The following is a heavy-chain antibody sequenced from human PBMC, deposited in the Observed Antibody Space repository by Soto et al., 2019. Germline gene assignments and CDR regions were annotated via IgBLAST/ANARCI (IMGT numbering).Heavy chain of an antibody. V-gene: IGHV1-69*01. D-gene: IGHD4-17*01. CDR1: GGTFSSYA. CDR2: IIPIFGTA. CDR3: ARYGDYHDFYYYGMDV. J-gene: IGHJ6*02. Sequence: QVQLVQSGAEVKKPGSSVKVSCKASGGTFSSYAISWVRQAPGQGLEWMGGIIPIFGTANYAQKFQGRVTITAVESTSTAYVELSSLRSEDTAVYYCARYGDYHDFYYYGMDVWGQGTTVTVSS.